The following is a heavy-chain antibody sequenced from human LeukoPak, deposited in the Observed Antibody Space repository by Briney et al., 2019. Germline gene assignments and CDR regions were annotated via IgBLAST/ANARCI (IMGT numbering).Heavy chain of an antibody. V-gene: IGHV1-2*02. CDR3: ARGGTICSGGDCYLNWLDP. CDR1: GYTFSGYY. J-gene: IGHJ5*02. Sequence: GASVKFSCKASGYTFSGYYMHWVRQAPGQGLEWMGWINPNSGGTNYSQKFQGRVTMTRDTSISTAYMDLSRLTPDDTAVYYCARGGTICSGGDCYLNWLDPWGQGTLVTVSS. CDR2: INPNSGGT. D-gene: IGHD2-21*02.